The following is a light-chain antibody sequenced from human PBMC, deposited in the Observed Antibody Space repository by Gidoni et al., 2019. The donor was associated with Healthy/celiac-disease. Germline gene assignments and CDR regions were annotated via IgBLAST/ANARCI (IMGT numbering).Light chain of an antibody. V-gene: IGKV1-5*03. CDR2: KAS. CDR1: QSISSW. J-gene: IGKJ2*04. Sequence: DIQMTQSPSTLSASVGASVTITCRASQSISSWLAWYQQKPGKAPKLLIDKASSLESGVPSRFSGSGSGTEFTLTISSLQPDDFATYYCKQYNSYACSFGQGTKLEIK. CDR3: KQYNSYACS.